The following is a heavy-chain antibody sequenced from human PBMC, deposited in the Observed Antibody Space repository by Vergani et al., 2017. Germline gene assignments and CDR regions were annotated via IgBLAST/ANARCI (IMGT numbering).Heavy chain of an antibody. CDR3: ARQEYGSVSYLSLSWFDP. CDR1: GYSFTNYW. J-gene: IGHJ5*02. CDR2: IYPGDSDT. D-gene: IGHD3-10*01. V-gene: IGHV5-51*01. Sequence: EVQLVQSGAEVKKPGESLKISCKGSGYSFTNYWIGWVRQMPGKGLEWMGIIYPGDSDTRYSPSFQGQVTISADKSISTAYLQWSSLKASDTAMYYCARQEYGSVSYLSLSWFDPWGQGTLVTVSS.